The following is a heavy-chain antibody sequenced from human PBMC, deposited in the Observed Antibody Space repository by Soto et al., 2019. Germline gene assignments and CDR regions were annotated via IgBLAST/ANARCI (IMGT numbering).Heavy chain of an antibody. Sequence: PSETLSLTCTVSGGSVRDGSYYWAWLRQPPGEGLEWIGHIYHSGSTIYNPSLKSRVTISIDTSKSQFSLSLNSMTAADTAVYYCAGYNWNYYFDPWGQGTLVTVSS. CDR2: IYHSGST. CDR1: GGSVRDGSYY. V-gene: IGHV4-61*01. J-gene: IGHJ5*02. D-gene: IGHD1-7*01. CDR3: AGYNWNYYFDP.